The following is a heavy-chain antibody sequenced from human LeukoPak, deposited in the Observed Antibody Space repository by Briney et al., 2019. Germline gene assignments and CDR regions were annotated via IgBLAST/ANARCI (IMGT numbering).Heavy chain of an antibody. CDR2: IYHSGST. CDR1: GGSISSGGYS. Sequence: SETLSLTCAVSGGSISSGGYSWSWIRQPPGKGLEWIGYIYHSGSTYYNPSLKSRVTISVDTSKNQFSLKLSSVTAADTAVYYCARDQGSGWYAYWGQGTLVTVSS. V-gene: IGHV4-30-2*01. CDR3: ARDQGSGWYAY. J-gene: IGHJ4*02. D-gene: IGHD6-19*01.